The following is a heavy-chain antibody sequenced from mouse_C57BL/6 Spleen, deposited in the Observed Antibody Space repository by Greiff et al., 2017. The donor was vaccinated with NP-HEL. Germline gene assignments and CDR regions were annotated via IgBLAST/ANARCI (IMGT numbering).Heavy chain of an antibody. CDR1: GYTFTSYW. CDR2: IDPSDSYT. J-gene: IGHJ2*01. Sequence: QVQLQQPGAELVRPGTSVKLSCKASGYTFTSYWMHWVKQRPGQGLEWIGVIDPSDSYTNSNQKFKGKATLTVDTSSSTAYMQLSSLTSEDSAVYYCARRYYGSSPDYWGQGTTLTVSS. CDR3: ARRYYGSSPDY. D-gene: IGHD1-1*01. V-gene: IGHV1-59*01.